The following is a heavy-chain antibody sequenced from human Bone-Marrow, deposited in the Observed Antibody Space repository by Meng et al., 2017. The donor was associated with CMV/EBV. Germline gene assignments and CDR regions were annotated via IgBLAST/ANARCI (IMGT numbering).Heavy chain of an antibody. CDR3: ARVRWGYCTNGVCYTLDY. J-gene: IGHJ4*02. Sequence: SETLSLTCAVYGGSFSGYYWSWIRQPPGKGLEWIGEINHSGSTNYNPSLKSRVTISVDTSKNQFSLKLSSVTAADTAVYYCARVRWGYCTNGVCYTLDYWGQGPLVTVSS. V-gene: IGHV4-34*01. CDR2: INHSGST. D-gene: IGHD2-8*01. CDR1: GGSFSGYY.